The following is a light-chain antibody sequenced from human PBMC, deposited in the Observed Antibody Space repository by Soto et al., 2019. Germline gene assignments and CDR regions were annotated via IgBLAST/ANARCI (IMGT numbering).Light chain of an antibody. CDR3: SSYAGSNNFGV. Sequence: QSVLTQPPSASGSPGQSVTISCTGTSSDVGGYNYVSWYQQHPGKAPKLMIYEVSKRPSGVPDRFSGSKSGNTASLTVSGLQAVDEADYYCSSYAGSNNFGVFGGGTKLTVL. CDR2: EVS. CDR1: SSDVGGYNY. J-gene: IGLJ2*01. V-gene: IGLV2-8*01.